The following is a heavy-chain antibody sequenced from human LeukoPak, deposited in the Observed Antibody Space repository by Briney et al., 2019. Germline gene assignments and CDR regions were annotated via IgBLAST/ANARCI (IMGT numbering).Heavy chain of an antibody. Sequence: ASVKVSCKASGYTFTGYYMHWVRQAPGQGLEWMGWINPNSGGTNYAQKFQGRVTMTRDTSISTAYMELSRLRSDDTAVYYCARGTGERPRSYFDYWGQGTLVTVSS. V-gene: IGHV1-2*02. CDR2: INPNSGGT. CDR3: ARGTGERPRSYFDY. J-gene: IGHJ4*02. D-gene: IGHD7-27*01. CDR1: GYTFTGYY.